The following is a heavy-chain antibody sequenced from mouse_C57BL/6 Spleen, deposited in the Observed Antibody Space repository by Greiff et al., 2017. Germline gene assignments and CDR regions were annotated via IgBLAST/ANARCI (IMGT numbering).Heavy chain of an antibody. CDR3: ARNPYYYGSSSYYFDY. J-gene: IGHJ2*01. CDR2: IWTGGGT. D-gene: IGHD1-1*01. V-gene: IGHV2-9-1*01. CDR1: GFSLTSYA. Sequence: VQLVESGPGLVAPSQSLSITCTVSGFSLTSYALSWVRQPPGKGLEWLGVIWTGGGTNYNSALKSRLSISKDNSKSQVFLKMNSLQTDDTARYYCARNPYYYGSSSYYFDYWGQGTTLTVSS.